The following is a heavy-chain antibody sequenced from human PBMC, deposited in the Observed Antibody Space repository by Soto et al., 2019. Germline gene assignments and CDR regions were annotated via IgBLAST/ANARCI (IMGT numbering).Heavy chain of an antibody. V-gene: IGHV4-30-2*01. J-gene: IGHJ4*02. CDR1: GGSISSGGYS. D-gene: IGHD3-10*01. CDR3: ARTSHGSRSYYFDY. CDR2: IFQSGST. Sequence: TLSLTCTVSGGSISSGGYSWNWIRQPPGKGLEWIGYIFQSGSTNYNPSLKSRVTISVDRSKNQFSLKLSSVTAADTAVYYCARTSHGSRSYYFDYWGQGTLVTVSS.